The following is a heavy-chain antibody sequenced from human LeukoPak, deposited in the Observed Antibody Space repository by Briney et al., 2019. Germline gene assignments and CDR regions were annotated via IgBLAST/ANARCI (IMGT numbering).Heavy chain of an antibody. Sequence: GGSLRLSCAASGFTFSSYAMSWVRQAPGKGLEWVSAISGSGSSTYYADSAKGRFTISRDNSKNTLYLQMNSLRAEDTAVYYCAKIKDIVVVPAPYDYWGQGTLVTVSS. J-gene: IGHJ4*02. CDR1: GFTFSSYA. CDR3: AKIKDIVVVPAPYDY. CDR2: ISGSGSST. V-gene: IGHV3-23*01. D-gene: IGHD2-2*01.